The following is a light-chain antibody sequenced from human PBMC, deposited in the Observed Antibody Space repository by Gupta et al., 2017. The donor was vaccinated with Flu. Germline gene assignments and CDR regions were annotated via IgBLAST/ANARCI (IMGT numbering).Light chain of an antibody. J-gene: IGLJ3*02. CDR2: SGT. Sequence: SSNIGAGFGQHCYLRLPGSAPKLLICSGTHRPSGVPDRFSGSKVGTSGPLAISGLQADDEGDYYCQSYDNSLPAWVFGGGTKLTVL. CDR1: SSNIGAGFG. CDR3: QSYDNSLPAWV. V-gene: IGLV1-40*01.